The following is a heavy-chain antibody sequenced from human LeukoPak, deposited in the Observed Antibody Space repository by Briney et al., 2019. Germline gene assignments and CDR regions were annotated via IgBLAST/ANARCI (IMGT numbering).Heavy chain of an antibody. CDR1: GLTVSSNH. V-gene: IGHV3-66*01. J-gene: IGHJ6*02. CDR3: AKTLDSGNYYYYGMDV. CDR2: IYSGGST. Sequence: GGSLRLSCAASGLTVSSNHLSWVRQAPGKGLEWVSVIYSGGSTYYADSVKGRFTISRDNSKNTLYLQMNSLRAEDTAVYYCAKTLDSGNYYYYGMDVWGQGTTVTVSS. D-gene: IGHD3-10*01.